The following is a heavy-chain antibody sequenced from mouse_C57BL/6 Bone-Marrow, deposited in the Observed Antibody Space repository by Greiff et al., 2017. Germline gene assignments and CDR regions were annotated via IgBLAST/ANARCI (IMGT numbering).Heavy chain of an antibody. CDR3: AKASSYYGSSYGFAY. V-gene: IGHV1-69*01. D-gene: IGHD1-1*01. CDR2: IDPSDSYT. J-gene: IGHJ3*01. CDR1: GYTFTSYW. Sequence: VQLQQSGAELVMPGASVKLSCKASGYTFTSYWMHWVKQRPGQGLEWIGEIDPSDSYTNYNQKFKGKSTLTVDKSSSTAYMQLSSLTSEDSAVYYCAKASSYYGSSYGFAYWGQGTLVTVSA.